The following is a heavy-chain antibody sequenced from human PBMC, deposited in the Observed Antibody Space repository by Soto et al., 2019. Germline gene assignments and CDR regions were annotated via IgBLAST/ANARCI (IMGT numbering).Heavy chain of an antibody. CDR3: ARASMPGTGWFDP. CDR2: IWYDGSNK. V-gene: IGHV3-33*01. D-gene: IGHD1-1*01. J-gene: IGHJ5*02. Sequence: QVQLVESGGGVVQPGRSLRLSCAASGFTFSSYGMHWVRQAPGKGLEWVAVIWYDGSNKYYADSVKGRFTISRDNSKTTLYLQMNSLRAEDTAVYYCARASMPGTGWFDPWGQGTLVTVSS. CDR1: GFTFSSYG.